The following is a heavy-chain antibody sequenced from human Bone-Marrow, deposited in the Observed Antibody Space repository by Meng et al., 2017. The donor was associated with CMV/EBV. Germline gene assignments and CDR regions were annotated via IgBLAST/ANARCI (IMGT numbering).Heavy chain of an antibody. D-gene: IGHD2-2*01. V-gene: IGHV1-8*03. CDR2: MNPNRGNT. CDR1: GYTFSNYD. Sequence: ASVKVSCKASGYTFSNYDINWVRQATGQGLEWMGWMNPNRGNTAYAQELQGRVTITRNISISTAYMELSSLRSEDTAVYYCARWGRYCSRTSCRDLGMDVWGQGTTVTVSS. J-gene: IGHJ6*02. CDR3: ARWGRYCSRTSCRDLGMDV.